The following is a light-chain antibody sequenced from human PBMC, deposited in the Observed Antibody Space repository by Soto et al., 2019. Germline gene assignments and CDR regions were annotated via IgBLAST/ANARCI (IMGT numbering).Light chain of an antibody. J-gene: IGKJ2*01. CDR1: QGISSA. V-gene: IGKV1D-13*01. CDR2: DAS. Sequence: ALPLTQSPSSLSASVGDRVTITCRASQGISSALAWYQQKPGKAPKLLIYDASSLESGVPSRFSGSGSGTDFTLTISSLQPEDFATYYCQQFNNYPHTFGQGTKLEIK. CDR3: QQFNNYPHT.